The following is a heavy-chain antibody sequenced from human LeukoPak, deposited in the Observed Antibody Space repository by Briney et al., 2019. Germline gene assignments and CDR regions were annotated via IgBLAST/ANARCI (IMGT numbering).Heavy chain of an antibody. V-gene: IGHV4-34*01. Sequence: SETLSLTCAVYGGSFSGYYWSWIRQPPGKGLEWIGEINHSGSTNYNPSLKSRVTISVDTSKNQFFLKLSSVTAADTAVYYCARRSYNSPFRYWGQGTLVTVSS. CDR1: GGSFSGYY. CDR3: ARRSYNSPFRY. D-gene: IGHD5-24*01. CDR2: INHSGST. J-gene: IGHJ4*02.